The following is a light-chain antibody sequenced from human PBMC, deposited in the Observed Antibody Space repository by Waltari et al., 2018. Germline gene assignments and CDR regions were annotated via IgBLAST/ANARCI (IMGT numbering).Light chain of an antibody. Sequence: QAGLTQPPSVSKGLRQTATLTCTGHSNNVGNQGAAWLQQHQGHPPKLLSYRNNNRPSGISERFSASRSGNTASLTITGLQPEDEADYYCSAWDSSLSAHVFGTGTKVTVL. CDR1: SNNVGNQG. J-gene: IGLJ1*01. CDR2: RNN. V-gene: IGLV10-54*04. CDR3: SAWDSSLSAHV.